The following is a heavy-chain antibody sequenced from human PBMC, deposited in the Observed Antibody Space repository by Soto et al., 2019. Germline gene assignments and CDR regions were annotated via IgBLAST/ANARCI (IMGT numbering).Heavy chain of an antibody. J-gene: IGHJ6*02. D-gene: IGHD2-8*01. CDR1: GYSFTDYH. CDR2: INPKSGGT. V-gene: IGHV1-2*04. Sequence: GASVKVSCKASGYSFTDYHIHWVRQAPGQGLEWLGRINPKSGGTSTAQKFQGWVTMTTGTSISTASMELTRLTSDDTAIYYCARGDSTDCSNGVCSFFYNQDMDVWGQGTTVTVSS. CDR3: ARGDSTDCSNGVCSFFYNQDMDV.